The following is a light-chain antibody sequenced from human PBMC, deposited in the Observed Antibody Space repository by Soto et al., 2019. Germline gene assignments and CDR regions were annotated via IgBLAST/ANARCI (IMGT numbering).Light chain of an antibody. V-gene: IGKV3-20*01. CDR1: QSISSGY. CDR3: QQYASSPPWT. J-gene: IGKJ1*01. Sequence: EIVLTQSPDTLSLSPGERATLSCRASQSISSGYFAWYQQQPGQTPRVLIYHTSSRATGIPARFSGSGSGRDFTLTISRLEPEDFAVYYCQQYASSPPWTFGQGTKVEIK. CDR2: HTS.